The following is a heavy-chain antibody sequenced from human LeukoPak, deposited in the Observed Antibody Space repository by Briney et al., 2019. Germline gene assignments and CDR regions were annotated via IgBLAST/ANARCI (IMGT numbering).Heavy chain of an antibody. CDR2: ISSSSSYI. V-gene: IGHV3-21*01. J-gene: IGHJ5*02. D-gene: IGHD1-26*01. Sequence: GGSLRLSCAASGFTFSSYTMSWVRQAPGKGLEWVSSISSSSSYIYYADSVKGRFTISRDNAKNSLYLQMNSLRAEDTAVYYCARDNVGATEGWFDPWGQGTLVTVSS. CDR1: GFTFSSYT. CDR3: ARDNVGATEGWFDP.